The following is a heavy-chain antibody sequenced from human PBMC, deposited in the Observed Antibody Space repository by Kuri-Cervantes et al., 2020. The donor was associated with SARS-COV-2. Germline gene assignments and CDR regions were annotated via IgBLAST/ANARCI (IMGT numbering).Heavy chain of an antibody. CDR3: AAESIAAAGNVSLGGD. CDR2: ISSSSSYI. D-gene: IGHD6-13*01. Sequence: GGSLRLSCAVSGFTFSSYSMNWVRQAPGKGLEWVSSISSSSSYIYYADSVKDRFTISRDNAKNSLYLQMNSLRAEATAVYYCAAESIAAAGNVSLGGDWGQGTLVTVSS. V-gene: IGHV3-21*01. J-gene: IGHJ4*02. CDR1: GFTFSSYS.